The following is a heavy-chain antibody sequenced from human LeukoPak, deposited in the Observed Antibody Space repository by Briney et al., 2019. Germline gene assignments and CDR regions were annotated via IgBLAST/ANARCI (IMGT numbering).Heavy chain of an antibody. CDR1: GGSISSYY. CDR2: IYYIGST. V-gene: IGHV4-59*01. J-gene: IGHJ6*03. CDR3: ARGGGYCSGGSCYDYYYYYYMDV. Sequence: PSETLSLTCTVSGGSISSYYWSWIRQPPGKGLEWIGYIYYIGSTNYNPSLKSRVTISVDTSKNQFSLKLSSVTAADTAVYYCARGGGYCSGGSCYDYYYYYYMDVWGKGTTVTVSS. D-gene: IGHD2-15*01.